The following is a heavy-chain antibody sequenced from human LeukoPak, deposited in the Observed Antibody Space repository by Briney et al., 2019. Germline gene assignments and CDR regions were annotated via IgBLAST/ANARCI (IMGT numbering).Heavy chain of an antibody. V-gene: IGHV6-1*01. CDR3: ARLVVPAATPGPFDY. CDR2: TYYRSKWYN. D-gene: IGHD2-2*01. CDR1: GDSVSSNSTA. J-gene: IGHJ4*02. Sequence: SQTLSLTCAISGDSVSSNSTACNWIRQSPPRGLEWLGRTYYRSKWYNDYAVSVKSRITINPDTSKNQFSLQLNSVTAADTAVYYCARLVVPAATPGPFDYWGQGTLVTVSS.